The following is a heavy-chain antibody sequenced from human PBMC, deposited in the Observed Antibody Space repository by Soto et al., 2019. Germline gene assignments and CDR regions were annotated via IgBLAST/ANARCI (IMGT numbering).Heavy chain of an antibody. D-gene: IGHD3-3*01. CDR2: ISSSSSYI. CDR3: ARVGNYDFWSGYYFPPRYYYMDV. Sequence: GGSLRLSCAASGFTFSSYSMNWVRQAPGKGLEWVSSISSSSSYIYYADSVKGRFTISRDNAKNSLYLQMNSLRAEDTAVYYCARVGNYDFWSGYYFPPRYYYMDVWGKGTKVTVSS. CDR1: GFTFSSYS. V-gene: IGHV3-21*01. J-gene: IGHJ6*03.